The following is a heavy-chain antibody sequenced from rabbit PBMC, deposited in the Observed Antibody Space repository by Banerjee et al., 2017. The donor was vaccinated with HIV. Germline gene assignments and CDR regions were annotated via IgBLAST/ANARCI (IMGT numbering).Heavy chain of an antibody. V-gene: IGHV1S45*01. Sequence: QEQLVESGGDLVKPEGSLTLTCTASGFSFSTYGLSWVRQAPGKGLEWIACINTSSGNTVYASWAKGRFTISKTSSTTVTLQMTSLTGADTATYFCARDLAGAIGWNFNLWGPGTLVTVS. CDR2: INTSSGNT. CDR1: GFSFSTYG. D-gene: IGHD4-1*01. J-gene: IGHJ4*01. CDR3: ARDLAGAIGWNFNL.